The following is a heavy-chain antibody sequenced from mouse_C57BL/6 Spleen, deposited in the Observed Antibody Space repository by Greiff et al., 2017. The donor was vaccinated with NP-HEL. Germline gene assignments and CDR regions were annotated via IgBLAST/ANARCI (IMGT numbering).Heavy chain of an antibody. J-gene: IGHJ3*01. D-gene: IGHD2-3*01. Sequence: QVQLQQPGAELVKPGASVKMSCKASGYTFTSYWITWVKQRPGQGLEWIGDIYPGSGSNNYNEKFKSKATLTVDTSSSTAYMQLSSLTSEDSAVDYCARGESGGYYLAYWGQGTLVTVSA. CDR2: IYPGSGSN. CDR3: ARGESGGYYLAY. V-gene: IGHV1-55*01. CDR1: GYTFTSYW.